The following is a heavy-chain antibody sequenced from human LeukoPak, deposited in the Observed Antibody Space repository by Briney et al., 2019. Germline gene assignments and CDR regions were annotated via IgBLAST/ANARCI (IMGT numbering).Heavy chain of an antibody. CDR2: ISSSSGYI. CDR1: GFTFSSYA. V-gene: IGHV3-21*04. J-gene: IGHJ4*02. Sequence: KSGGSLRLSCAASGFTFSSYAMSWVRQAPGKGLEWISSISSSSGYIYYADSVKGRFTISRDNAKNSLYLQMNSLRAEDTAVYYCAKAHRHGRFYFDYWGQGTLVTVSS. CDR3: AKAHRHGRFYFDY.